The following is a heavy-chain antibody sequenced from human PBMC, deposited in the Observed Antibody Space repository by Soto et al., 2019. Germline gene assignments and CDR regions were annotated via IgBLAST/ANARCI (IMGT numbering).Heavy chain of an antibody. CDR3: ARARHYYDSSGYPAYYFDY. D-gene: IGHD3-22*01. CDR1: GYTFTSYG. CDR2: ISAYNGNT. J-gene: IGHJ4*02. Sequence: QVQLVQSGAEVKKPGASVKVSCKASGYTFTSYGISWVRQAPGQGLEWMGWISAYNGNTNYAQKLQGRVTMTTDTYTSTAYMELRSLRSDDTAVYYCARARHYYDSSGYPAYYFDYWGQGTLVTVSS. V-gene: IGHV1-18*01.